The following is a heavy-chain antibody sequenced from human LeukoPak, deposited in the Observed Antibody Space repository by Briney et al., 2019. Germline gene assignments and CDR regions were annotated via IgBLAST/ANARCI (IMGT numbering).Heavy chain of an antibody. CDR3: ARVAAYRYFDV. J-gene: IGHJ2*01. Sequence: PSQTLSLTCTVSGGPITRADVYWTWIRQHPGKGLEWVGFTYYNGNAFYNPSLKGRVAISVDTSKDQFSLRLTSVTAADTAMYFCARVAAYRYFDVWGRGTLVTVSS. CDR1: GGPITRADVY. CDR2: TYYNGNA. V-gene: IGHV4-31*02.